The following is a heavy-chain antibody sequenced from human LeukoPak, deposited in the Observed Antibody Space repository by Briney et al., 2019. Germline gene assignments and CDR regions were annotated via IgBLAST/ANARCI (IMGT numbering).Heavy chain of an antibody. CDR1: GGSISSSSYY. D-gene: IGHD3-3*01. J-gene: IGHJ5*02. CDR2: IYYSGST. V-gene: IGHV4-39*01. CDR3: ARSTIFGVVIQFNWFDP. Sequence: SETLSLTCTVSGGSISSSSYYWGWIRQPPGKGLEWIGSIYYSGSTYYNLSLKSRVTISVDTSRNQFSLKLSSVTAADTAVYYCARSTIFGVVIQFNWFDPWGQGTLVTVSS.